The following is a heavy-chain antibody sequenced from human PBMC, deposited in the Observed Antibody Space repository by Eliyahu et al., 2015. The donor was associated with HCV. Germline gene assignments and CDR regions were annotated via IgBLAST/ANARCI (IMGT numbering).Heavy chain of an antibody. CDR1: GFIFXRYW. J-gene: IGHJ4*02. V-gene: IGHV3-7*01. D-gene: IGHD3/OR15-3a*01. CDR3: ARDGR. CDR2: IKEDESEK. Sequence: EVQLVESGGXXVQPGGSLRLSCPASGFIFXRYWMSWVRQAPGKGLEWVXNIKEDESEKDYVDSVKGRFTISRDNAKNSLYLQMNSLRAEDTAVYYCARDGRWGQGTLVTVSS.